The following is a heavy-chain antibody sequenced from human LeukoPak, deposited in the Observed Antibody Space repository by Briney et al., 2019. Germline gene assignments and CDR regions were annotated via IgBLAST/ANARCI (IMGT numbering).Heavy chain of an antibody. CDR1: GYTSTGYY. CDR2: INPNSGGT. D-gene: IGHD3-22*01. CDR3: ARDLMYYDSSGYYNY. Sequence: ASVKVSCKASGYTSTGYYMPWVPQAPGQGLEWMGRINPNSGGTNYAQKFQGRVTMTRDTSISTAYMELSRLRSDDTAVYYCARDLMYYDSSGYYNYWGQGTLVTVSS. J-gene: IGHJ4*02. V-gene: IGHV1-2*06.